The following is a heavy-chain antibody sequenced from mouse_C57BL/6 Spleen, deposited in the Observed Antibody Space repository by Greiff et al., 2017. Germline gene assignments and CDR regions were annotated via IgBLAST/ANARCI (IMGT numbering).Heavy chain of an antibody. J-gene: IGHJ3*01. D-gene: IGHD2-2*01. Sequence: EVQLQQSGAELVRPGASVKLSCTASGFNIKDYYMHWVKQRPEQGLEWIGRLDPEDGDTEYAPKFQGKATMTAATSSNTAYLQLSSLTSEYTAVYYCTTGYDSAWFAYWGQGTLVTVSA. CDR1: GFNIKDYY. V-gene: IGHV14-1*01. CDR2: LDPEDGDT. CDR3: TTGYDSAWFAY.